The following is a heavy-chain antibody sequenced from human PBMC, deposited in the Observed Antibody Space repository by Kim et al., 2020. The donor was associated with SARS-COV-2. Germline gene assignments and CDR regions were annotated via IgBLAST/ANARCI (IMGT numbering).Heavy chain of an antibody. CDR3: ASVVGGSDRIDY. CDR1: GGTFSSYA. V-gene: IGHV1-69*04. D-gene: IGHD3-16*01. CDR2: IIPIFGIA. J-gene: IGHJ4*02. Sequence: SVKVSCKASGGTFSSYAISWVRQAPGQGLEWMGRIIPIFGIANYAQKFQGRVTITADKSTSTAYMELSSLRSEDTAVYYCASVVGGSDRIDYWGQGTLVTVSS.